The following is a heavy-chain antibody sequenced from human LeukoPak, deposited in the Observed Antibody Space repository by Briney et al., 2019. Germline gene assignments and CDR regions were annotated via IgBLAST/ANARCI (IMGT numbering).Heavy chain of an antibody. CDR2: INPNSGGT. J-gene: IGHJ4*02. CDR3: ARELSIAAREYFDY. D-gene: IGHD6-6*01. V-gene: IGHV1-2*02. CDR1: GYTFTGYY. Sequence: ASVKVSCKASGYTFTGYYIHWVRQAPGQGLEWMGWINPNSGGTNYAQKFQGRVTMTRDTSISTAYMELSRLRSDDTAVYYCARELSIAAREYFDYWGQGTLVTVSS.